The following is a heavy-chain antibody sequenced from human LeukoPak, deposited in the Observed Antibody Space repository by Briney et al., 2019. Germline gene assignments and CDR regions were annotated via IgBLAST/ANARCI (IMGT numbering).Heavy chain of an antibody. CDR2: IYSGGTT. Sequence: GGSLRLSCAASGFTLSSNYMNWVRQAPGKGLEWVSIIYSGGTTYYADSVQGRFTISRDNSKNTLYLQMNSLRAEDTAVYYCARYGSGFDYWGEGTLVTVSS. J-gene: IGHJ4*02. CDR1: GFTLSSNY. V-gene: IGHV3-53*01. D-gene: IGHD3-10*01. CDR3: ARYGSGFDY.